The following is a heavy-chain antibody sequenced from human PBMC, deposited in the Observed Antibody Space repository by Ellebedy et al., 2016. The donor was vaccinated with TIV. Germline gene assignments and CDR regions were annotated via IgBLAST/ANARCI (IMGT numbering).Heavy chain of an antibody. V-gene: IGHV3-48*01. CDR2: ISSSSGTI. Sequence: GESLKISXSASGISFSSYSMSWVRQSPGKGLECVSYISSSSGTIFYADSVKGRFTISRDNDKNSLYLQMNSLRAEDTAIYYCARDRREGFSSSWYVRTYHYYGLDVWGQGTTVTVSS. D-gene: IGHD6-13*01. CDR3: ARDRREGFSSSWYVRTYHYYGLDV. J-gene: IGHJ6*02. CDR1: GISFSSYS.